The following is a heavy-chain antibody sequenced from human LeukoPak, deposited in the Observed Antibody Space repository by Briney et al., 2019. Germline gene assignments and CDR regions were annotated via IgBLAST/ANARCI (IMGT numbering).Heavy chain of an antibody. J-gene: IGHJ4*02. CDR1: GGSVASDY. V-gene: IGHV4-4*07. D-gene: IGHD3-10*01. CDR3: ARGVQGGRHGFDY. CDR2: IYTSGSN. Sequence: SPSLSPIRPLAGGSVASDYWRWTRLHAGEGREWIGRIYTSGSNKFNPSLKSRVTMSVDTSKKQFSMKLSSVTAADTAVYYCARGVQGGRHGFDYRGQGTLVTVSS.